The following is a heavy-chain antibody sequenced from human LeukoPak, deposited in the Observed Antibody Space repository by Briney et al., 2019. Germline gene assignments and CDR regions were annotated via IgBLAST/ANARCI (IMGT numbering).Heavy chain of an antibody. CDR2: IYPGDSDT. Sequence: GESLKISCKGSGYSFTSYWIGWVRQMPGKGLEWMGIIYPGDSDTRYSPSFQGQVTISADKSISTAYLQWSSLKASDTAMYYCARRGGGGGYVPILFDYWGQGTLVTVSS. D-gene: IGHD5-12*01. CDR3: ARRGGGGGYVPILFDY. CDR1: GYSFTSYW. V-gene: IGHV5-51*01. J-gene: IGHJ4*02.